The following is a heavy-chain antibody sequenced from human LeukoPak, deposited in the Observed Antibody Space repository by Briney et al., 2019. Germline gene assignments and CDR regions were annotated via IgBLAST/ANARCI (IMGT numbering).Heavy chain of an antibody. Sequence: KPGGSLRLSCAASGFTFSSYEMNWVRQAPGKGLEWVSSISSSSSYIYYADSVKGRFTISRDNAKNSLYLQMNSLRAEDTAVYYCARDQTVVAGTPFDYWGQGTLVTVSS. V-gene: IGHV3-21*01. D-gene: IGHD6-19*01. CDR1: GFTFSSYE. CDR3: ARDQTVVAGTPFDY. CDR2: ISSSSSYI. J-gene: IGHJ4*02.